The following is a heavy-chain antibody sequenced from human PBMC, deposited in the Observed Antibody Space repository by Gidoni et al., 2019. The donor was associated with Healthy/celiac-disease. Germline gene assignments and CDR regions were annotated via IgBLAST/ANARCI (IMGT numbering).Heavy chain of an antibody. CDR1: GFPFSRYS. J-gene: IGHJ6*02. V-gene: IGHV3-48*02. D-gene: IGHD6-6*01. Sequence: EVQLVESGGGLVQPGGSLRLSCAASGFPFSRYSMNWVRQAPGKGLEWVSYISSSSSTIYYADSVKGRFTISRDNAKNSLYLQMNSLRDEDTAVYYCARREQLVDYYYYGMDVWGQGTTVTVSS. CDR2: ISSSSSTI. CDR3: ARREQLVDYYYYGMDV.